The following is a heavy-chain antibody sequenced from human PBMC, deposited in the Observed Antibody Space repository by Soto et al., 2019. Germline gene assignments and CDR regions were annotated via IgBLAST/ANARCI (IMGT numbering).Heavy chain of an antibody. D-gene: IGHD3-10*01. CDR3: ASSAGHNGDFFYYKGMDV. Sequence: SETLSLTCSVSGASIRSYYWHWIRQPPGKGLEWIGYVYTSDYTRYSSSLKSRVTISVDTSKSQFYLRLNSVTAADTAAYYCASSAGHNGDFFYYKGMDVWGQGSTIAVSS. CDR2: VYTSDYT. V-gene: IGHV4-4*08. J-gene: IGHJ6*01. CDR1: GASIRSYY.